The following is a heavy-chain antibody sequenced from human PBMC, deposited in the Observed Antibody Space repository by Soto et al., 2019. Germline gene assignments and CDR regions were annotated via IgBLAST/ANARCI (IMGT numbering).Heavy chain of an antibody. J-gene: IGHJ4*02. CDR2: INHSGST. D-gene: IGHD2-2*01. V-gene: IGHV4-34*01. CDR1: GGSFSGYY. CDR3: ARGAPKDIVVVPAAELLDY. Sequence: SETLSLTCAVYGGSFSGYYWSWIRQPPGKGLEWIGEINHSGSTNYNPSLKSRVTISVDTSKNQFSLKLSSVTAADTAVYYCARGAPKDIVVVPAAELLDYWGQGTLVTVSS.